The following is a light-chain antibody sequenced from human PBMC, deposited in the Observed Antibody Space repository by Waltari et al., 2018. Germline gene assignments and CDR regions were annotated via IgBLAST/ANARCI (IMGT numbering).Light chain of an antibody. CDR2: QDI. V-gene: IGLV3-1*01. J-gene: IGLJ3*02. CDR3: QALGSNRWV. CDR1: ILGNKY. Sequence: SDELTQPPSVSVSPGQTASIPFPGDILGNKYASWYQQKPGQSPLLVIYQDINRPSGIPERFSGSKSGNTATLTISGTQAMDDADYYCQALGSNRWVFGGGTKLTVL.